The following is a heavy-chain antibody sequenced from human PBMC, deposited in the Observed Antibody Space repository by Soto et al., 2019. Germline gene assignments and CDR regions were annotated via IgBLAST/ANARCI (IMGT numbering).Heavy chain of an antibody. CDR1: GYTFTRYA. D-gene: IGHD1-26*01. J-gene: IGHJ3*02. V-gene: IGHV1-3*01. CDR3: ARVGATRSFGI. CDR2: INAGNCNT. Sequence: ASVKVSCKASGYTFTRYAMHWVRQAPGQRLEWMGWINAGNCNTKYSQKFQGRVTINRDTSGRTAYMELSRLRSEDTAVYYCARVGATRSFGIWGQGTMVTVSS.